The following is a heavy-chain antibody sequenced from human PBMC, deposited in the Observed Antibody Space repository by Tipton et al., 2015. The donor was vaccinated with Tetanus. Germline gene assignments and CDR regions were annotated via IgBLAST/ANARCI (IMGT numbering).Heavy chain of an antibody. Sequence: TLSLTCAVSAYSISSGYYWGWIRQPPGKGLEWIGSIYRTGSTYYNPSLKSRVTISVDTSKNHFSRKLSSGTAADTAVYYCAREKKYGDYAYWGQGTLVTVSS. CDR3: AREKKYGDYAY. V-gene: IGHV4-38-2*02. CDR1: AYSISSGYY. J-gene: IGHJ4*02. CDR2: IYRTGST. D-gene: IGHD4-17*01.